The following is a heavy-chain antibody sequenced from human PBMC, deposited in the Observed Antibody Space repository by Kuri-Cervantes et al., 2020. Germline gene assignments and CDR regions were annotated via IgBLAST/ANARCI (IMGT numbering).Heavy chain of an antibody. CDR1: GFTFSSYA. J-gene: IGHJ4*02. V-gene: IGHV3-23*01. Sequence: LSLTCAASGFTFSSYAMSWVRQAPGKGLEWVSAISGSGGSTHYADSVKGRFTISRDNSKNTLYLQMNSLRAEDTAVYYCAKEMDIQLGDYWGQGTLVTVSS. CDR2: ISGSGGST. CDR3: AKEMDIQLGDY. D-gene: IGHD6-6*01.